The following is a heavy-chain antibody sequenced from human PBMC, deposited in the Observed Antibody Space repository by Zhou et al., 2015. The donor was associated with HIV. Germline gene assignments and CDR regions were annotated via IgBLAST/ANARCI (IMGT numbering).Heavy chain of an antibody. Sequence: QVQLVQSGAEVKKPGSSVKVSCKASGGTFSSYAISWVRQAPGQGLEWMGGIIPIFGTANYAQKFQGRVTITADESTSTAYMELSSLRSEDTAVYYCAMGGVTSGGSCCNYYYYMDVWGKGTTVTVSS. D-gene: IGHD2-15*01. CDR2: IIPIFGTA. J-gene: IGHJ6*03. CDR3: AMGGVTSGGSCCNYYYYMDV. V-gene: IGHV1-69*01. CDR1: GGTFSSYA.